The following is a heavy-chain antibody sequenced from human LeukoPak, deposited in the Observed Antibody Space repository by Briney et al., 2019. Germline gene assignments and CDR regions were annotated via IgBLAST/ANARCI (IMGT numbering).Heavy chain of an antibody. J-gene: IGHJ6*04. CDR1: GYSISSGYY. CDR2: IYHSGST. Sequence: PSQTLSLTCTVSGYSISSGYYLGWIRQPPGKGLEWIGRIYHSGSTYYNPSITSRVTISVDTSKNPFSLKLSSVTAADTAVSYCARGGVEWLFDVWGKGNTVTVSS. V-gene: IGHV4-38-2*02. D-gene: IGHD3-3*01. CDR3: ARGGVEWLFDV.